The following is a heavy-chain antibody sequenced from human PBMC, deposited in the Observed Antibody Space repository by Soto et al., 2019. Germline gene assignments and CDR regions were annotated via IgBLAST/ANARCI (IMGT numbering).Heavy chain of an antibody. CDR1: GDSVSSNTAA. J-gene: IGHJ6*03. CDR2: TFFRSKWYN. D-gene: IGHD6-6*01. V-gene: IGHV6-1*01. CDR3: ARDGESSSSSYYYYSLDV. Sequence: QVQLQQSGPGLVKPSQTLSLTCAISGDSVSSNTAAWHWIRQSPSRGLEWLGRTFFRSKWYNDYAVSVKSRITINPDTSKNQFSLQLNSVTPEDMAVYYCARDGESSSSSYYYYSLDVWGKGTTVTVSS.